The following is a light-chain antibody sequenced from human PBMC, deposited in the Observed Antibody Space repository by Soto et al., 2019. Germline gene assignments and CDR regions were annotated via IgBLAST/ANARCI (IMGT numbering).Light chain of an antibody. CDR3: QQYNDWPLT. Sequence: EILMTQSPVTLSVSPGERATLSCRASQTFSSNLAWYQQKPGQAPSLLIYGAFTRATGIPARFSGTGSGTEFTLTISSLQSEDFALYYCQQYNDWPLTFGQGTKVEI. J-gene: IGKJ1*01. CDR2: GAF. V-gene: IGKV3-15*01. CDR1: QTFSSN.